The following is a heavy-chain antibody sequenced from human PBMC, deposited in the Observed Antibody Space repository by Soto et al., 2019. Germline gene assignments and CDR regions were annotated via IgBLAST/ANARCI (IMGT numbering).Heavy chain of an antibody. V-gene: IGHV1-2*04. Sequence: QVQLVQSGAEVKKPGASVKVSCKASGYTFTGYYMHWVRQAPGQGLEWMGWINPNSGGTNYAQKFQGWVTMPRDTSISTAYMERSRLRSHDTAVYYCARDARGDEAPMDYWGQGNLVTGSS. D-gene: IGHD3-10*01. J-gene: IGHJ4*02. CDR1: GYTFTGYY. CDR3: ARDARGDEAPMDY. CDR2: INPNSGGT.